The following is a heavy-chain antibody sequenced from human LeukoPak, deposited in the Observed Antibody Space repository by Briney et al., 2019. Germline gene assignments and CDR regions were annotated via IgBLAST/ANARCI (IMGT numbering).Heavy chain of an antibody. D-gene: IGHD4-17*01. CDR2: ISISGST. J-gene: IGHJ6*03. CDR3: ARGLPSYGDYVDYYFCMDV. V-gene: IGHV4-4*07. Sequence: SETLSLTCTVSGDSISGFYWSWIRQPAGKGLQWIGRISISGSTNYNPSLKSRVTMSVDRSTNEFSLTVRSVTAADTALYYCARGLPSYGDYVDYYFCMDVWGKGTTVTVSS. CDR1: GDSISGFY.